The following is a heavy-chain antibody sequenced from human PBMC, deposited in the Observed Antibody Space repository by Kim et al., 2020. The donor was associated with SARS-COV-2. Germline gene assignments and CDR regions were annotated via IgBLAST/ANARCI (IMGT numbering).Heavy chain of an antibody. V-gene: IGHV3-15*01. J-gene: IGHJ4*02. Sequence: GGSLRLSCAASGFTFSNAWMSWVRQAPGKGLEWVGRIKSKTDGGTTDYAAPVKGRFTIPRDDSKNTLYLQLNSLKTEDTAVYYCTTEGYYGSGSYYNRSYYWGQGTLVTVSS. CDR1: GFTFSNAW. CDR3: TTEGYYGSGSYYNRSYY. CDR2: IKSKTDGGTT. D-gene: IGHD3-10*01.